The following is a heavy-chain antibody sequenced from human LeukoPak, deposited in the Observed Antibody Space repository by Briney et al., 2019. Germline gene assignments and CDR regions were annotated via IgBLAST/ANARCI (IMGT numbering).Heavy chain of an antibody. Sequence: SETLSLTCTVSGYSISSGYYWGWIRQPPGKGLEWIGSIYHSGSTYYNPSLKSRVTISVDTSKNQFSLKLSSVTAADTAVYYCAREGVVPAAIDAFDIWGQGTMVTVSS. V-gene: IGHV4-38-2*02. CDR3: AREGVVPAAIDAFDI. D-gene: IGHD2-2*01. J-gene: IGHJ3*02. CDR1: GYSISSGYY. CDR2: IYHSGST.